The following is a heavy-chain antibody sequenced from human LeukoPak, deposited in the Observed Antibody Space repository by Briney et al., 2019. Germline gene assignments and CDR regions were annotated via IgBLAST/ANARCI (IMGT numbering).Heavy chain of an antibody. J-gene: IGHJ5*02. CDR2: IIPILGIA. Sequence: SVKVSCKASGGTFSSYAISWVRQAPGQGLEWMGRIIPILGIANYAQKFQGRVTITADKSTSTAYMELSSLRSEDTAVYYCARSGRARLGGSWFDPWGQGTLVTVSS. CDR1: GGTFSSYA. CDR3: ARSGRARLGGSWFDP. D-gene: IGHD3-10*01. V-gene: IGHV1-69*04.